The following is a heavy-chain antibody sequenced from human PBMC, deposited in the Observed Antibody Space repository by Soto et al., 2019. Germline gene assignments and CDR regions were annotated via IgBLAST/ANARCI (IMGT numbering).Heavy chain of an antibody. CDR3: ARKNCPSNVCYLFAI. J-gene: IGHJ1*01. CDR2: IFHRGSA. CDR1: GGSIISNHW. D-gene: IGHD2-2*01. V-gene: IGHV4-4*02. Sequence: SETLSLTCDVSGGSIISNHWWSWVRQAPGKGLEWIGEIFHRGSANHNPSLKSRVTLSVDKSKNQISLNLTSVTAADTAVYFCARKNCPSNVCYLFAIWGLGTLVTVSS.